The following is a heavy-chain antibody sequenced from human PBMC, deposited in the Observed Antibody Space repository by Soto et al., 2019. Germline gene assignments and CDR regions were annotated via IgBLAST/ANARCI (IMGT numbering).Heavy chain of an antibody. CDR1: GGSFSGYY. V-gene: IGHV4-34*01. D-gene: IGHD7-27*01. Sequence: QVQLQQWGAGLLKPSETLSLTCAVYGGSFSGYYWGWIRQPPGKGLEWIGEINHSGSTNYNPSLKSRVTISVDTSKNQCSLKLSSVTAADTAVYYCARGLLTGEVGVWGQGTLVTVSS. CDR3: ARGLLTGEVGV. CDR2: INHSGST. J-gene: IGHJ4*02.